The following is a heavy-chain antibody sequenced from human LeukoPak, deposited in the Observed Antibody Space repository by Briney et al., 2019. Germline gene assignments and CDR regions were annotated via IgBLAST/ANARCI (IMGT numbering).Heavy chain of an antibody. CDR3: AKESGKFDY. J-gene: IGHJ4*02. Sequence: GGPLRLSCVASGLNFDDSAMHWVRQAPGKGLEWVSLISADGGSTFSADSVKGRFSISRDNSKNSLYLQMNSLRSEDTAMYYCAKESGKFDYWGQGTLVAVSS. CDR1: GLNFDDSA. V-gene: IGHV3-43*02. CDR2: ISADGGST.